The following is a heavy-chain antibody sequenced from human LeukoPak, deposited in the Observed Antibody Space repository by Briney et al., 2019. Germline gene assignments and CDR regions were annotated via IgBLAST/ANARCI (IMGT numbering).Heavy chain of an antibody. CDR3: ARQCSSTVPHYYYCMDV. CDR1: GYSTSSGYY. Sequence: PSETLSLTCAVSGYSTSSGYYWGWIRQPPGKGLEWIGSIYHSGSTYYNPSLKSRVTISVDTSKNQFSLKLSSVTAADTAVYYCARQCSSTVPHYYYCMDVWGKGTTVTVSS. V-gene: IGHV4-38-2*01. J-gene: IGHJ6*03. CDR2: IYHSGST. D-gene: IGHD2-2*01.